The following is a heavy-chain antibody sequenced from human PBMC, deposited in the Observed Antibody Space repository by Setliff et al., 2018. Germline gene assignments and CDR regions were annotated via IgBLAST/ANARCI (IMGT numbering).Heavy chain of an antibody. J-gene: IGHJ4*02. CDR2: IIPIFGTA. CDR3: AGHRGVEGTPVDY. D-gene: IGHD3-10*01. CDR1: GGTFSSYT. Sequence: SVKVSCKASGGTFSSYTINWARQAPGQGLEWMGGIIPIFGTANHAQNFQGRVTITADESTDTAYMELSSLTSDDTAVYYCAGHRGVEGTPVDYWGQGPLVTV. V-gene: IGHV1-69*13.